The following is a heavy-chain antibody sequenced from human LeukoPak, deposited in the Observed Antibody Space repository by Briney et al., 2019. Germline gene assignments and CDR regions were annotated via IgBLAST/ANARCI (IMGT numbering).Heavy chain of an antibody. CDR1: GDSIRSYNYF. CDR2: IYYSGNT. V-gene: IGHV4-39*01. Sequence: PSETLSLTCTVSGDSIRSYNYFWGWIRQPPGKGLEWIESIYYSGNTYYNPSLKSRATISGDTSKNQFSLKVTSVTAADTAVYYCARASSGYYWDFDYWGQGTLVTVSS. CDR3: ARASSGYYWDFDY. J-gene: IGHJ4*02. D-gene: IGHD3-22*01.